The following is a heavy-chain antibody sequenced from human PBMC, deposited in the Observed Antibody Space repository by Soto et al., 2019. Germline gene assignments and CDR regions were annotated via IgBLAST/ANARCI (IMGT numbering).Heavy chain of an antibody. V-gene: IGHV1-69*01. Sequence: GXSWKVSCKASGGTFISYAFSWVRQAPGQGVEGMGGLVIILGTTNYAQKSQGRVSIDADESTSTAYMEMSSLRSEDTAVYYCASGYYDSSGYSIDPWGQGTQVTVSS. CDR1: GGTFISYA. D-gene: IGHD3-22*01. CDR3: ASGYYDSSGYSIDP. CDR2: LVIILGTT. J-gene: IGHJ5*02.